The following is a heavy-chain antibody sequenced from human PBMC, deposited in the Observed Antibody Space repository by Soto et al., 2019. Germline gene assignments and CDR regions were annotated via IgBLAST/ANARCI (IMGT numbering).Heavy chain of an antibody. D-gene: IGHD5-18*01. CDR1: GFTFSSYA. J-gene: IGHJ3*02. CDR2: ISYDGSNK. Sequence: QVQLVESGGGVVQPGRSLRLSCAASGFTFSSYAMHWVRQAPGKGLEWVAVISYDGSNKYYADSVKGRFTISRDNSKNTLYLQMNSLRAEHTAVYYCARVPDTAMVRDAFDIWGQGTMVTVSS. V-gene: IGHV3-30-3*01. CDR3: ARVPDTAMVRDAFDI.